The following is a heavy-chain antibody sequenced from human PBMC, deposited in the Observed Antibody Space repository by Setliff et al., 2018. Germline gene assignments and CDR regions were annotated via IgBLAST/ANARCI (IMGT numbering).Heavy chain of an antibody. D-gene: IGHD1-26*01. V-gene: IGHV3-7*03. Sequence: GGSLRLSCEASGFIFSMYKMSWVRQAPGKGLEWVANIKQDGSEKSYVDSVKGRFTISRDNAKKSLYLQMSSLRVEETAVYYCARDRGGAWELTDYWGQGTLVTVSS. CDR3: ARDRGGAWELTDY. J-gene: IGHJ4*02. CDR1: GFIFSMYK. CDR2: IKQDGSEK.